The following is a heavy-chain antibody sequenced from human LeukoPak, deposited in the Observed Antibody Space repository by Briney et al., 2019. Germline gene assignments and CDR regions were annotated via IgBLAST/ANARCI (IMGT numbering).Heavy chain of an antibody. CDR3: TRQPPSGDYEDYYFDY. D-gene: IGHD4-17*01. V-gene: IGHV3-73*01. J-gene: IGHJ4*02. Sequence: KVSCKASGYNFTGYYMHWVRQASGKGLEWVGRIRSKANNYATAYAASVKGRFTISRDDSKNTAYLQMNSLKTEDTAVYYCTRQPPSGDYEDYYFDYWGQGTLVTVSS. CDR2: IRSKANNYAT. CDR1: GYNFTGYY.